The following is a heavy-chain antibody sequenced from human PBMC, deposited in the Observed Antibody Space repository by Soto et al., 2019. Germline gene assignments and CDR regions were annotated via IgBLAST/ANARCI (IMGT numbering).Heavy chain of an antibody. CDR2: IGTAGDT. CDR3: ARGPTEYCSGGSCYRDGAFDI. J-gene: IGHJ3*02. D-gene: IGHD2-15*01. Sequence: PGGSLRLSCAASGFTVSSDYMSWVRQPPGKGLEWVSAIGTAGDTYYPGSVKGRFTISRENAKNSLYLQMNSLRAGDTAVYYCARGPTEYCSGGSCYRDGAFDIWGQGTMVNVSS. CDR1: GFTVSSDY. V-gene: IGHV3-13*01.